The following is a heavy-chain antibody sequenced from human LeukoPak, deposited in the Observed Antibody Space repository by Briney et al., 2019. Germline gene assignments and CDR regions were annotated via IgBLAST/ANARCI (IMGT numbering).Heavy chain of an antibody. CDR3: ARGYGDYVAY. CDR2: ISCDSSTI. Sequence: SGGSLRLSCAASGFTFVTYSMNWVRQAPGKGLEWVSYISCDSSTIYYADSVKGRFTISRDNARNSLYLQMNSLRDEDTAVYYCARGYGDYVAYWGQGTLVTVSS. CDR1: GFTFVTYS. D-gene: IGHD4-17*01. J-gene: IGHJ4*02. V-gene: IGHV3-48*02.